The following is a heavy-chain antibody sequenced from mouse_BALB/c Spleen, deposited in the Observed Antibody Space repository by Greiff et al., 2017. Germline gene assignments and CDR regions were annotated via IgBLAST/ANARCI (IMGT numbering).Heavy chain of an antibody. V-gene: IGHV5-15*02. J-gene: IGHJ2*01. CDR3: AKEGMYGNYVFDY. CDR2: ISNLAYSI. D-gene: IGHD2-10*02. CDR1: GFTFSDYG. Sequence: EVQVVESGGGLVQPGGSRKLSCAASGFTFSDYGMAWVRQAPGKGPEWVAFISNLAYSIYYADTVTGRFTISRENAKNTLYLEMSSLRSEDTAMYYCAKEGMYGNYVFDYWGQGTTLTVSS.